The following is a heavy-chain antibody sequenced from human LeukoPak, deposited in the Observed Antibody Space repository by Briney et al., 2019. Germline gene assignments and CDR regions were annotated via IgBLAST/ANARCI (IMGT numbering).Heavy chain of an antibody. V-gene: IGHV4-39*01. CDR2: IYYSGST. Sequence: SETLSLPCTVSGGSMSSCSYHWGWIRQPRGKGLVWIGSIYYSGSTYYNPSLKSRVTISVDTSKNQFSLKLSSVTAADTAVYYCARQKSGNLRWGQGTLVTVSS. J-gene: IGHJ1*01. CDR1: GGSMSSCSYH. CDR3: ARQKSGNLR. D-gene: IGHD4-23*01.